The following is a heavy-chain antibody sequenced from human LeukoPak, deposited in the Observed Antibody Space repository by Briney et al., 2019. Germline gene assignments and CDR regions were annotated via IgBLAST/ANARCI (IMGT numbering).Heavy chain of an antibody. CDR3: ARGRLRYFDWLLC. V-gene: IGHV1-69*05. J-gene: IGHJ4*02. Sequence: ASVKVSCKASGGTFSSYAISWVRQAPRQGLEWMGGILPIFGTANYAQKFQGRVTITTDESTSTAYMELSSLRSEDTAVYYCARGRLRYFDWLLCWGQGTLVTVSS. D-gene: IGHD3-9*01. CDR1: GGTFSSYA. CDR2: ILPIFGTA.